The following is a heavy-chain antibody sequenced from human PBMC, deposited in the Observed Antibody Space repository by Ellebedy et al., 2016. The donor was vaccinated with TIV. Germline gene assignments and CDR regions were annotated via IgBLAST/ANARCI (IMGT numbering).Heavy chain of an antibody. D-gene: IGHD1-26*01. CDR2: ISNSGEST. CDR3: AKDRIVGARKFDD. Sequence: GESLKISCAASGFTFSGYWMHWVRQAPGKGLEWVSTISNSGESTNNADSGKGRFTISRDNSKNTLYLQMNGLRAEDTAVYYCAKDRIVGARKFDDWGQGTLVTVSS. V-gene: IGHV3-23*01. CDR1: GFTFSGYW. J-gene: IGHJ4*02.